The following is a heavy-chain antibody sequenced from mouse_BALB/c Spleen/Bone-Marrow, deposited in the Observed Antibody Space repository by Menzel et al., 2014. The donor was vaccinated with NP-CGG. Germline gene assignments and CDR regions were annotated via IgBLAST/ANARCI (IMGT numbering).Heavy chain of an antibody. CDR1: GYTFTDTW. CDR3: ARDY. J-gene: IGHJ2*01. V-gene: IGHV1-7*01. CDR2: INPSTGYA. Sequence: VQLQQSGPELAKPGPSVTMSCKASGYTFTDTWIHWIKQRPGQGLEWIGYINPSTGYAEYKQNFKDKATLTVDKSSSTVYMNQSSQTSEDSAVYFCARDYWGQGTTLTVSS.